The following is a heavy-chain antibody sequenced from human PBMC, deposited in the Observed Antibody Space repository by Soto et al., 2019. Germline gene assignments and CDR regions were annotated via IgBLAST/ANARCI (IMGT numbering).Heavy chain of an antibody. J-gene: IGHJ3*02. CDR1: GILFNGFG. CDR2: IRVNGSNI. CDR3: ANTVLLWFGPHDAFDI. V-gene: IGHV3-30*02. Sequence: GGSLRLSCAAFGILFNGFGMHWVRQAPGKGLEWVSVIRVNGSNIYYADSVKGRFTISRDNSKNTLYLQMNSLRAEDTAVYYCANTVLLWFGPHDAFDIWGQGTMVTVSS. D-gene: IGHD3-10*01.